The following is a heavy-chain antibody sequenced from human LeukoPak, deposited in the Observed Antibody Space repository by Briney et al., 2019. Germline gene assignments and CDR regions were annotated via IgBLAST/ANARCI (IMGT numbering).Heavy chain of an antibody. CDR3: AKDEGPKMATIKDY. CDR1: GFTFSSYA. D-gene: IGHD5-24*01. CDR2: ISGSGGST. V-gene: IGHV3-23*01. Sequence: GGSLRLSCAASGFTFSSYAMSWVRQAPGKGLEWVSAISGSGGSTYYADSVKGRFTISRDNAKNTLYLQMNSLRAEDTAVYYCAKDEGPKMATIKDYWGQGTLVTVSS. J-gene: IGHJ4*02.